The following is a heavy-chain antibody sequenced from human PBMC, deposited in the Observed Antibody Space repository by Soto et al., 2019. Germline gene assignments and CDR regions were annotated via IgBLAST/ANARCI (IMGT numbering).Heavy chain of an antibody. D-gene: IGHD3-16*01. CDR1: GGSFSSYA. J-gene: IGHJ6*02. V-gene: IGHV1-69*01. CDR2: IVPVLGTS. CDR3: ARDSPGGGYYYGMAV. Sequence: QGQLEQSGAEVRKPGSSVKASCKASGGSFSSYAISWVRQAPGQGLEWMGGIVPVLGTSHSAQKFQGRVTFSTDDSTTTAYMELSSLRSEDTAVYYCARDSPGGGYYYGMAVWGPGTTVTVSS.